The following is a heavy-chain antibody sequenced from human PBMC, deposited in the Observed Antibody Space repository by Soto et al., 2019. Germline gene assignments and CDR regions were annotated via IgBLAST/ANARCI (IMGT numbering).Heavy chain of an antibody. V-gene: IGHV4-34*01. CDR2: INHSGST. CDR1: GGSFSGYY. J-gene: IGHJ1*01. CDR3: ATGGYSGRYPPLGF. Sequence: ETLSLTCAVYGGSFSGYYWSWIRQPPGKGLEWIGEINHSGSTNYNPSLKSRVTISVDTSKNQFSLKLSSVTAADTAVYYCATGGYSGRYPPLGFWGQGTLVPVAS. D-gene: IGHD1-26*01.